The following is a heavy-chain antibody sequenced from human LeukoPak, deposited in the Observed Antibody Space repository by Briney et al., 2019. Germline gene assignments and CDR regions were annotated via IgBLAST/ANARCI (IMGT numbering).Heavy chain of an antibody. CDR2: IKEDGSEK. CDR3: AELGITMIGGV. Sequence: GGSLRLSCAASRFTFSRYWMSWVRQAPGKGLEWVANIKEDGSEKYYVDSVKGRFTISRDNAKNSLYLQMNSLRAEDTAVYYCAELGITMIGGVWGKGTTVTISS. D-gene: IGHD3-10*02. J-gene: IGHJ6*03. CDR1: RFTFSRYW. V-gene: IGHV3-7*01.